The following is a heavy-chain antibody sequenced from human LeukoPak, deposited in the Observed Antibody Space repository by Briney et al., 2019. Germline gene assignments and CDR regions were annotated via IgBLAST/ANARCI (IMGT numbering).Heavy chain of an antibody. V-gene: IGHV2-70*11. Sequence: SGAALAKPTQTLILTYNLSGLLVRTSTMSGTCVRQPPMAALEWLARIDWDDEKCYATSLKTRLTMSKDTSRNQVVLTLTNVDPVDTATHYCARIDSSGGSPQRDYWGQGTLVTVSS. CDR2: IDWDDEK. D-gene: IGHD6-19*01. J-gene: IGHJ4*02. CDR3: ARIDSSGGSPQRDY. CDR1: GLLVRTSTMS.